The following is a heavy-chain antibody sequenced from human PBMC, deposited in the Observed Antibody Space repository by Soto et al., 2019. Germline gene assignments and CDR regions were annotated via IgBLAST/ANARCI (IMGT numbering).Heavy chain of an antibody. V-gene: IGHV1-3*01. Sequence: ASVKVSCKASGYTFTNYAMHWVRQAPGQRLEWMGWINGGNGNTKYSQKFQGRVTITGDTSANTAYMELSSLGSEDTAMYYCARDQVAAAGSRPFDYWGQGTLVTVSS. D-gene: IGHD6-13*01. J-gene: IGHJ4*02. CDR1: GYTFTNYA. CDR3: ARDQVAAAGSRPFDY. CDR2: INGGNGNT.